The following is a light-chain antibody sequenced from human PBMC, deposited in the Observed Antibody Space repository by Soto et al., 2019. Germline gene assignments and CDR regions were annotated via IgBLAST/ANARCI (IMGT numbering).Light chain of an antibody. Sequence: DIQVTQSPSSLSASVGARVTITCRASQSIGTYVNWYHQKPGKAPQLLIYGASTLQSGVPSRFSASGSGTHFTLTINSLPPEYFGTYSCQHSYSTPTFGQGTKVDI. CDR1: QSIGTY. J-gene: IGKJ1*01. CDR2: GAS. V-gene: IGKV1-39*01. CDR3: QHSYSTPT.